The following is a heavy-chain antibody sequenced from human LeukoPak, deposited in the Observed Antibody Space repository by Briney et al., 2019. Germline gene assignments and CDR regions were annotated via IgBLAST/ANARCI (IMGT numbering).Heavy chain of an antibody. D-gene: IGHD2-2*02. CDR1: GFTFSSYG. Sequence: PGGSLRLYCAASGFTFSSYGMHWVRQAPGKGLEWVAVIWYDGSNKYYADSVKGRFTISRDNSKNTLYLQMNSLRAEDTAVYYCARDANVVVPAAIGYWGQGTLVTVSS. CDR2: IWYDGSNK. V-gene: IGHV3-33*01. CDR3: ARDANVVVPAAIGY. J-gene: IGHJ4*02.